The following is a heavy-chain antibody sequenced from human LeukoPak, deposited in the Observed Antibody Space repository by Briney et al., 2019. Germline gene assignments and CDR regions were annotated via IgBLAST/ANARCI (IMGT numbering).Heavy chain of an antibody. CDR2: IDPSGDST. V-gene: IGHV1-46*01. CDR3: AREGQRHYFDY. J-gene: IGHJ4*02. CDR1: GYTFTRYY. Sequence: GASVKVSCKASGYTFTRYYLHWVRQAPGQGLEWTGIIDPSGDSTSYAQKFQGRVTMTRDTSTSTVYMELSSLRSEDTAVYYCAREGQRHYFDYWGQGTLVTVSS.